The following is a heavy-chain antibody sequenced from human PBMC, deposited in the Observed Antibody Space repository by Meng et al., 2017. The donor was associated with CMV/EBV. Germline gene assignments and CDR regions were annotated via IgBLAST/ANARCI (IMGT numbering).Heavy chain of an antibody. Sequence: ASVKVSCKASGYTFTGYYMHWVRQAPGQGLEWMGWINPNSGGTNYAQKFQGRVTMTRDTSISTAYMELSRLRSDDTAVYYCASLGGDIAVAGLSGDYWGQGTLVTVSS. CDR1: GYTFTGYY. J-gene: IGHJ4*02. CDR3: ASLGGDIAVAGLSGDY. D-gene: IGHD6-19*01. V-gene: IGHV1-2*02. CDR2: INPNSGGT.